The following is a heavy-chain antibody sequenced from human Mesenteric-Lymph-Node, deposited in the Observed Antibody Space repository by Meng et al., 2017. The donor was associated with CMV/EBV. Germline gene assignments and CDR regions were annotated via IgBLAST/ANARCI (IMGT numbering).Heavy chain of an antibody. CDR3: AAENYDFWSGSSFDS. CDR1: GGSISSYY. Sequence: GSLRLSCTVSGGSISSYYWSWIRQPPGKGLEWIGYIYYSGSTNYNPSLKSRVTISVDTSKNQFSLKLNSVTAADTAVYYCAAENYDFWSGSSFDSWGQGTLVTVSS. V-gene: IGHV4-59*01. D-gene: IGHD3-3*01. CDR2: IYYSGST. J-gene: IGHJ4*02.